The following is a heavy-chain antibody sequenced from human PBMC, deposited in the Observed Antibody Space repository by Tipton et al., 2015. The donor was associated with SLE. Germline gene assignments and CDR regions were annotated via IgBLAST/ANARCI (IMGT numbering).Heavy chain of an antibody. D-gene: IGHD2-21*02. CDR2: IYNSGNT. Sequence: TLSLTCTVSGASVSSDSYYWSWIRQPAGKGLEWIGRIYNSGNTNYNPSLKSRVTISVDTSKNQFSLTLSSVTAADTAIYYCARQLGYGDPFAFDYWAQGTLVTVSS. CDR1: GASVSSDSYY. CDR3: ARQLGYGDPFAFDY. J-gene: IGHJ4*02. V-gene: IGHV4-61*02.